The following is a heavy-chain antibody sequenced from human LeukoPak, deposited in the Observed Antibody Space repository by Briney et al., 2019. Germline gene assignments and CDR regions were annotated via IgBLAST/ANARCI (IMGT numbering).Heavy chain of an antibody. CDR2: IYHSGST. D-gene: IGHD5-18*01. Sequence: PSETLSLTCTVSGYSISSGYYWGWIRQPPGKGLEWIGSIYHSGSTYYNPSLKSRVTKSVDTSKNQFSLKLSSVTAADTAVYYCARVLRGYSYGYSYYYMDVWGKGTTVTVSS. V-gene: IGHV4-38-2*02. CDR1: GYSISSGYY. CDR3: ARVLRGYSYGYSYYYMDV. J-gene: IGHJ6*03.